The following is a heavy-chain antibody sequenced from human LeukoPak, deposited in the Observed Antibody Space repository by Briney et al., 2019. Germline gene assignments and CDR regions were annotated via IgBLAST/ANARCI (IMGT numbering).Heavy chain of an antibody. Sequence: GGSLRLSCVASGLTFGKYWMSWVRQAPGKGLEWVANIKLDGSEKNYVDSVKGRFTISRDNTKNSLYLQMNSLRAEDTPVFYCARDQYDTWSRRGNFDSWGQGTLVIVSS. CDR1: GLTFGKYW. D-gene: IGHD3-3*01. J-gene: IGHJ4*02. V-gene: IGHV3-7*03. CDR2: IKLDGSEK. CDR3: ARDQYDTWSRRGNFDS.